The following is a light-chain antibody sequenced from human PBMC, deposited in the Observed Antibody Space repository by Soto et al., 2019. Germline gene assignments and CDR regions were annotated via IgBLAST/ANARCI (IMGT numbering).Light chain of an antibody. V-gene: IGKV1-5*01. CDR3: QQYSSYSWT. CDR1: QSISGW. J-gene: IGKJ1*01. Sequence: IRMTQSPSPLSASVGDRVTITCRASQSISGWMACYQQKPGKAPKLLIYDASILESGVPSRFSGSGSGTEFTLTTSSLQPDDFATYYCQQYSSYSWTFGQGTKVDIK. CDR2: DAS.